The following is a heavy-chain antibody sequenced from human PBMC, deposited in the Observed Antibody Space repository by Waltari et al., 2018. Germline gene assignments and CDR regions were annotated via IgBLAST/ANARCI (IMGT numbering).Heavy chain of an antibody. Sequence: EVQLVESGGGLVKPGGSLRLSCAASGFTFSRYSLNWVRQAPGKGLEWVSSISSSSSYIYYADSVKGRFTISRDNAKNSLYLQMNSLRAEDTAVYYCARDPHGYGVGANASYWGQGTLVTVSS. CDR2: ISSSSSYI. CDR1: GFTFSRYS. CDR3: ARDPHGYGVGANASY. J-gene: IGHJ4*02. D-gene: IGHD1-26*01. V-gene: IGHV3-21*01.